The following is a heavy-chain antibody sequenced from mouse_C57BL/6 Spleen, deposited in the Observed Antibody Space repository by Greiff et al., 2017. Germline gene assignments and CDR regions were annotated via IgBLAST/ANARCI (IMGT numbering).Heavy chain of an antibody. J-gene: IGHJ4*01. CDR3: ARSLLYDGYYYYAMDY. CDR2: IYPGRGNT. V-gene: IGHV1-66*01. D-gene: IGHD2-3*01. CDR1: GYSFTSYY. Sequence: VQLQQSGPELVKPGASVKISCKASGYSFTSYYIHWVKQRPGQGLEWIGWIYPGRGNTKDNEKFKGKATLTADTSSSTAYMQLSSLTSEDSAVYYCARSLLYDGYYYYAMDYWGQGTSVTVSS.